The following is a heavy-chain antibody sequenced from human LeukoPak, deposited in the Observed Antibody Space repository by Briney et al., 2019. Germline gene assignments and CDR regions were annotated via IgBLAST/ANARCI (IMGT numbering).Heavy chain of an antibody. J-gene: IGHJ4*02. CDR2: IYTSGST. Sequence: SETLSLTCTVSGGSISSYYWSWIRQPAGKGLEWIGRIYTSGSTNYNPSLRSRDTMSVDTSKNQFSLELSSVTAADTAVYYCARVDPHWGLDYWGQGTLVTVSS. D-gene: IGHD7-27*01. V-gene: IGHV4-4*07. CDR3: ARVDPHWGLDY. CDR1: GGSISSYY.